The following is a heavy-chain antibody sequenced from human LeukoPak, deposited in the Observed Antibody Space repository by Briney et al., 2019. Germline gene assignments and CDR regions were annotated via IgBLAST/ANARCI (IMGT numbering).Heavy chain of an antibody. Sequence: HTGGSLRLSCAASGFTFSSYAMSWVRQAPGKGLEWVSAISGSGGSTYYADSVKGRFTISRDNSKNTLYLQMNSLRAEDTAVYYCAKDPTVVTPPFEAFDIWGQGTMVTVSS. CDR1: GFTFSSYA. J-gene: IGHJ3*02. CDR3: AKDPTVVTPPFEAFDI. V-gene: IGHV3-23*01. CDR2: ISGSGGST. D-gene: IGHD4-23*01.